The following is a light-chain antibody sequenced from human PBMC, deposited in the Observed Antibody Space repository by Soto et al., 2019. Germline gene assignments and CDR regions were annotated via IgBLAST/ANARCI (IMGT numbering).Light chain of an antibody. Sequence: AIRMTQSPSSLSASTGDRVTITCRASQGISSYLAWYQQNPGKAPKLLIYAASTLQSGVPSRFSGSGSGTDFTLTISCLQSEDFAAYYCQQYYSYPYTFGQGTKLELK. CDR1: QGISSY. CDR3: QQYYSYPYT. CDR2: AAS. V-gene: IGKV1-8*01. J-gene: IGKJ2*01.